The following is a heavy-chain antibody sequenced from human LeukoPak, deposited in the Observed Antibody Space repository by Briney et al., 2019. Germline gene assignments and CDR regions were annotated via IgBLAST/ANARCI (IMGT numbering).Heavy chain of an antibody. V-gene: IGHV3-23*01. D-gene: IGHD4-23*01. Sequence: GGSLRLSCAASGFTFSSYGMSWVRQAPGKGLEWVSAISGSGGSTYYADSVKGRFTISRDNSKNTLYLQMNSLRAEDTAVYYCAKSASTVVTLFVGFDPWGQGTLVTVSS. CDR3: AKSASTVVTLFVGFDP. CDR1: GFTFSSYG. J-gene: IGHJ5*02. CDR2: ISGSGGST.